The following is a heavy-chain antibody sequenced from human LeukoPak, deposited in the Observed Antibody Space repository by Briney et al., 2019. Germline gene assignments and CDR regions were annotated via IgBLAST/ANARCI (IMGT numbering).Heavy chain of an antibody. CDR1: GGSFSGYY. Sequence: PSETLSLTCAVYGGSFSGYYWSWIRQPPGKGLEWIGEINHSGSTNYNPSLKSRVTISVDTPKNQFSLKLSSVTAADTAVYYCARRYDFWSGNNWFDPWGQGTLVTVSS. V-gene: IGHV4-34*01. CDR2: INHSGST. CDR3: ARRYDFWSGNNWFDP. J-gene: IGHJ5*02. D-gene: IGHD3-3*01.